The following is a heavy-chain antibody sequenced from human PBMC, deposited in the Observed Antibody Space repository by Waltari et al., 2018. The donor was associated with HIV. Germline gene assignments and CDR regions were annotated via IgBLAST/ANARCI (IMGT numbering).Heavy chain of an antibody. D-gene: IGHD5-18*01. CDR1: GGSIRSCGYY. CDR2: IYYSGST. Sequence: QVQLQESGPGLVKPSQTLSLTCTVSGGSIRSCGYYWSWIRQPPGKGLEWIGYIYYSGSTYYNPSLKSRVTISVDTSKNQFSLKLSSVTAADTVVYYCAREGAQGSARIKGKSYNWFDPWGQGTLVTVSS. V-gene: IGHV4-31*03. J-gene: IGHJ5*02. CDR3: AREGAQGSARIKGKSYNWFDP.